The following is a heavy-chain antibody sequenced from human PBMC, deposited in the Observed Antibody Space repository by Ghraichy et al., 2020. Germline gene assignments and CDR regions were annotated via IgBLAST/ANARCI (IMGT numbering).Heavy chain of an antibody. Sequence: GGSLRLSCAASGFTFSSYAMSWVRQAPGKGLVWVSAISSTGGSTHYADSVKGLFTISRDNSKNTLYLQMNSLRAEDTAVYYCAKVQHYFGSGSYYNFDSFCQGTLVTVSS. CDR1: GFTFSSYA. D-gene: IGHD3-10*01. CDR2: ISSTGGST. CDR3: AKVQHYFGSGSYYNFDS. J-gene: IGHJ4*02. V-gene: IGHV3-23*01.